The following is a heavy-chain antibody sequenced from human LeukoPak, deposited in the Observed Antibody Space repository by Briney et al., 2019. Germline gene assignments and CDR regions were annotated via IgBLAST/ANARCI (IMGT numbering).Heavy chain of an antibody. CDR2: INTNTGNP. CDR1: GYTFTSYA. V-gene: IGHV7-4-1*02. J-gene: IGHJ6*03. CDR3: ARAITMVREGYYYYYMDV. Sequence: GASVTVSCKASGYTFTSYAMNWARQAPGQGLEWMGWINTNTGNPTYAQGFTGRFVFSLDTSVSTAYLQISSLKAEDTAVYYCARAITMVREGYYYYYMDVWGKGTTVTVSS. D-gene: IGHD3-10*01.